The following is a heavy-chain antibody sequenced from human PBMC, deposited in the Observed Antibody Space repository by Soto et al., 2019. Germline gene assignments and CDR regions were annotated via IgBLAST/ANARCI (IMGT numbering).Heavy chain of an antibody. CDR3: ARVHCSAGSCLDGLDF. CDR2: IYYRSKWFH. J-gene: IGHJ6*02. D-gene: IGHD2-15*01. V-gene: IGHV6-1*01. CDR1: GDSVSSNGAC. Sequence: SQTLSLTCVISGDSVSSNGACWNWIRQSPSRGLQWLGRIYYRSKWFHDYAASVESRMAINPDTSRNQFSLQLNYVTPEDTAVYYCARVHCSAGSCLDGLDFWGQGTTVTVSS.